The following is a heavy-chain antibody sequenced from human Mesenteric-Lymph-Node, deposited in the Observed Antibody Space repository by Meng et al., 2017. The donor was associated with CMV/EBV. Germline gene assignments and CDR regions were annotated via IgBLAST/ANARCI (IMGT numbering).Heavy chain of an antibody. CDR2: ISSSSTI. Sequence: GGSLRLSCAASGFTFSSYSMNWVRQAPGKGLEWVSYISSSSTIYYADSVKGRFTISRDNAKNSLYLQMNSLRAEDTAVYYCAREELRFLEGKSPLDYWGQGTLVTVSS. J-gene: IGHJ4*02. D-gene: IGHD3-3*01. V-gene: IGHV3-48*04. CDR3: AREELRFLEGKSPLDY. CDR1: GFTFSSYS.